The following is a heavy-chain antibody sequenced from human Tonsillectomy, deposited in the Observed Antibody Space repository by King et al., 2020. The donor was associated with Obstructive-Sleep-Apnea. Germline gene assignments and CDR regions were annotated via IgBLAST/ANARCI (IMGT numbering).Heavy chain of an antibody. Sequence: VQLVESGGGLVQPGGSLKLSCAASGFTFSGSAIHWVRQASGKGLEWIGRISNKANTYATEYAASLKGRFTISRNDSKNTAYLQMNSLKTEDTAVYYCTKRTGGYYENSGAWGQGTLV. V-gene: IGHV3-73*02. CDR3: TKRTGGYYENSGA. CDR1: GFTFSGSA. CDR2: ISNKANTYAT. D-gene: IGHD3-22*01. J-gene: IGHJ5*02.